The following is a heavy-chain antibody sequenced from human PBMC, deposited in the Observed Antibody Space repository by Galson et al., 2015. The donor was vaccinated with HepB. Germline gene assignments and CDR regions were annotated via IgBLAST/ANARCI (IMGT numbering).Heavy chain of an antibody. J-gene: IGHJ4*02. Sequence: SLRLSCAVSGLTFEDYAMHWVRQAPGKGLEWVSGISWNSAGIGSADSVKGRFTISRDNAKNSLYLQMNSLRAEDTALYYCAISSGYYSFGFDYWGQGTLVTVPS. D-gene: IGHD3-22*01. CDR2: ISWNSAGI. V-gene: IGHV3-9*01. CDR3: AISSGYYSFGFDY. CDR1: GLTFEDYA.